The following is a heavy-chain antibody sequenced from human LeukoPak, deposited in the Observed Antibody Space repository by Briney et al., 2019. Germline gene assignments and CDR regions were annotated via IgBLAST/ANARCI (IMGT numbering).Heavy chain of an antibody. Sequence: SETLSLTCAVYGGSFSGYYWSWIRQPPGKGLEWIGEINHSGSTNYNPSLKSRVTTSVDTSKNQFSLKLSSVTAADTAVYYCARGANYDILTGYYKRENNWFDPWGQGTLVTVSS. CDR3: ARGANYDILTGYYKRENNWFDP. D-gene: IGHD3-9*01. CDR1: GGSFSGYY. CDR2: INHSGST. V-gene: IGHV4-34*01. J-gene: IGHJ5*02.